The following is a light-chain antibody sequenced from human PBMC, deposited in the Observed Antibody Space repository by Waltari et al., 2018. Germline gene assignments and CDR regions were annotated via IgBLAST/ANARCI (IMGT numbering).Light chain of an antibody. CDR3: AAWDDSLSGYVV. V-gene: IGLV1-44*01. Sequence: QSVLTQPPSASGTPGQTVTISCSGGSSNIGSNTVNWYQHLPGSAPKLLIFSNLQRPSGVPDRFSGSRSGTSASVAISGLQSEDEGDYYCAAWDDSLSGYVVFGGGTKLTVL. J-gene: IGLJ2*01. CDR2: SNL. CDR1: SSNIGSNT.